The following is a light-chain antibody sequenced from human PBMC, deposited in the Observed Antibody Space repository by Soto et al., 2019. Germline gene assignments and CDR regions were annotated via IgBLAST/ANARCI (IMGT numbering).Light chain of an antibody. CDR2: DVS. CDR1: SSDVGGYNY. V-gene: IGLV2-11*01. CDR3: CSDASSYTYV. Sequence: QSALTQPRSVSGSPGQSVTISCTGTSSDVGGYNYVSWYQQHGGNAPKFIIYDVSKRPSGVPERFSGYNSGTTASLTISGLQAEEEADYCFCSDASSYTYVFGTGTKLTVL. J-gene: IGLJ1*01.